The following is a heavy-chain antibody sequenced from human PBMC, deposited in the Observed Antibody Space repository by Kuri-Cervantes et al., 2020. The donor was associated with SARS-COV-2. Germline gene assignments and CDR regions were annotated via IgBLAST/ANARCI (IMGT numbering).Heavy chain of an antibody. D-gene: IGHD1-26*01. CDR2: ISGSSSYI. Sequence: GGSVRLSCAASGFTLSSYSMNWVRQAPGKGLEWVSSISGSSSYIYYADSVKGRFTISRDNAKNSLYLQINSLRAEDTAVYYCATTLVGPRNYWGQGTLVTVSS. CDR1: GFTLSSYS. CDR3: ATTLVGPRNY. V-gene: IGHV3-21*01. J-gene: IGHJ4*02.